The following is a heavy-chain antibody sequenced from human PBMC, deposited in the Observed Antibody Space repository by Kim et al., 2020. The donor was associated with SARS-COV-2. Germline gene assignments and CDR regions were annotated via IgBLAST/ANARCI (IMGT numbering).Heavy chain of an antibody. D-gene: IGHD6-19*01. CDR2: ISYDGSNK. Sequence: GGSLRLSCAASGFTFSSYAMHWVRQAPGKGLEWVAVISYDGSNKYYADSVKGRFTISRDNSKNTLYLQMNSLRAEDTAVYYCARDPHIAVTRNVYFDYWGQGTLGTVSS. J-gene: IGHJ4*02. CDR3: ARDPHIAVTRNVYFDY. V-gene: IGHV3-30-3*01. CDR1: GFTFSSYA.